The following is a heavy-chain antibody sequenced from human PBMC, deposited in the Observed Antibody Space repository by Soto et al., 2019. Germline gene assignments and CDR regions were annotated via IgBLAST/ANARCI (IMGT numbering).Heavy chain of an antibody. CDR3: AREGGSGWSLDAFDI. V-gene: IGHV3-53*01. J-gene: IGHJ3*02. CDR1: GFTVSSNY. CDR2: IYSGVST. D-gene: IGHD6-19*01. Sequence: EVQLVESGGGLIQPGGSLRLSCAASGFTVSSNYMSWVRQAPGKGLEWVSVIYSGVSTYYADSVKGRFTISRDNSKNTLYLKMNSLRDEDTAVYYCAREGGSGWSLDAFDIWGQGTMVTVSS.